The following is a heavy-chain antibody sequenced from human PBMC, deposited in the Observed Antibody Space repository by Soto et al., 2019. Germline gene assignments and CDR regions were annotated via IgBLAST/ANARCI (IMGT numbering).Heavy chain of an antibody. Sequence: PGGSLRLSCAASGFTFSDHYMDWVRQAPGKGLEWVGRTRNKANSYTTEYAASVKGRFTISRDDSKNSLYLQMNSLKTEDTAVYYCARVAIYERYYYYGMDVWGQGTTVTVSS. CDR3: ARVAIYERYYYYGMDV. CDR1: GFTFSDHY. CDR2: TRNKANSYTT. J-gene: IGHJ6*02. V-gene: IGHV3-72*01. D-gene: IGHD3-16*01.